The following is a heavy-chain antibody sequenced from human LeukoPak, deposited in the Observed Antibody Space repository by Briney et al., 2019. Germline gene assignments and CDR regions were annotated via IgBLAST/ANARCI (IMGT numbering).Heavy chain of an antibody. Sequence: PGGSLRLSCAASGLTFNNAWMTWVRQAPGKGLEWVAFIRYDGSNKYYADSVKGRFTISRDNSKNTLYLQMNSLRAEDTAVYYCAKDFENSSSWYSRGYFDYWGQGTLVTVSS. D-gene: IGHD6-13*01. CDR3: AKDFENSSSWYSRGYFDY. CDR1: GLTFNNAW. J-gene: IGHJ4*02. CDR2: IRYDGSNK. V-gene: IGHV3-30*02.